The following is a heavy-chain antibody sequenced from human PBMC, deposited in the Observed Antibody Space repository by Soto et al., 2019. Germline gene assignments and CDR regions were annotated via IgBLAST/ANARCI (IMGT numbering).Heavy chain of an antibody. V-gene: IGHV4-61*01. J-gene: IGHJ4*02. CDR1: GGSVSSGSYY. CDR3: ARAASYASSYYFDF. CDR2: IYYSGST. D-gene: IGHD6-6*01. Sequence: SETLSLTCTVSGGSVSSGSYYWRWIRQPPGKGLEWIGFIYYSGSTSYYPSYKSRVTISLDTSRNQFSLKLSSVTAADTAVYYCARAASYASSYYFDFWGQGTLVTVSS.